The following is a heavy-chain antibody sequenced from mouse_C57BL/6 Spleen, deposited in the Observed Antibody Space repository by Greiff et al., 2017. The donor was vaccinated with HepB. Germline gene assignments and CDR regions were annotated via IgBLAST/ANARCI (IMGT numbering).Heavy chain of an antibody. J-gene: IGHJ2*01. Sequence: QVQLQQSGPELVKPGASVKISCKASGYAFSSSWMNWVKQRPGKGLEWIGRIYPGDGDTNYNGKFKGKATLTADKSSSTAYMQLSSLTSEDSAVYFCARESDLLGYYFDYWGQGTTLTVSS. CDR1: GYAFSSSW. V-gene: IGHV1-82*01. CDR3: ARESDLLGYYFDY. CDR2: IYPGDGDT. D-gene: IGHD1-1*01.